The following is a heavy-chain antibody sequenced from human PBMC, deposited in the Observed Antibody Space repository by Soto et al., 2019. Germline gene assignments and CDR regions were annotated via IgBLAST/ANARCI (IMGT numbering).Heavy chain of an antibody. CDR3: ATLDYDSSGPIDY. J-gene: IGHJ4*02. D-gene: IGHD3-22*01. CDR1: GYTLTELS. Sequence: ASVKVSCKVSGYTLTELSMHCVRQAPGKGLEWMGGFDPEDGETIYAQKFQGRVTMTEDTSTDTAYMELSGLRSEDTAVYYCATLDYDSSGPIDYWGQGTLVTVSS. V-gene: IGHV1-24*01. CDR2: FDPEDGET.